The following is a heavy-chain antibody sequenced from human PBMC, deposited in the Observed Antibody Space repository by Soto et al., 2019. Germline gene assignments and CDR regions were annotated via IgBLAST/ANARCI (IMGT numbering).Heavy chain of an antibody. J-gene: IGHJ4*02. V-gene: IGHV1-69*13. CDR2: IIPIFGTA. D-gene: IGHD4-17*01. Sequence: SVKVSCKASGGTFSSYAISWVRQAPGQGLEWMGGIIPIFGTANYAQKFQGRVTITADESTSTAYMELSSLRSEDTAVYYCASEPYGDRYFDYWGQGTLVTVSS. CDR1: GGTFSSYA. CDR3: ASEPYGDRYFDY.